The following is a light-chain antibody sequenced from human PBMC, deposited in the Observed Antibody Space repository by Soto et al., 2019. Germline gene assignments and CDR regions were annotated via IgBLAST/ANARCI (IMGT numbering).Light chain of an antibody. Sequence: DIQMTHSPSTLSASVGDRVTITCRASQSISSWLAWYQQKPGKAPKLLIYDASSLESGVPSRFSGSGSGTEFTLTISSLQPDDSATYYCQQYNSYPLTFGGGTKV. CDR2: DAS. CDR3: QQYNSYPLT. V-gene: IGKV1-5*01. J-gene: IGKJ4*01. CDR1: QSISSW.